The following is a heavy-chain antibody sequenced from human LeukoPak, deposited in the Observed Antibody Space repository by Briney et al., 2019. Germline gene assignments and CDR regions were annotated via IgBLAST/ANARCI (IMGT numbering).Heavy chain of an antibody. CDR3: AREGLGPFDY. V-gene: IGHV4-59*01. Sequence: SETLSLTCTVSGDSISSYYWSWIRQPPGKGLEWIGYIYYSGSTNYNPSLKGRVTISLDTSKNQFSLKLSSVTAADTAVYYCAREGLGPFDYWGQGTLVTVSS. J-gene: IGHJ4*02. CDR2: IYYSGST. D-gene: IGHD3/OR15-3a*01. CDR1: GDSISSYY.